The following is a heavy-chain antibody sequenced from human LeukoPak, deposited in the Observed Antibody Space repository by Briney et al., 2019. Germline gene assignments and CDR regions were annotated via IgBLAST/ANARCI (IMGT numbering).Heavy chain of an antibody. Sequence: SETLSLTCTVSGGSISSYYWSWIRQPAGKGLEWIGRIYTSGSTNYNPSLKSRVTMSVDTSKNQFSLKLSSVTAADTAVYYCAREQGVSGYYDGSSLSAIDYWGQGTLVTVSS. CDR3: AREQGVSGYYDGSSLSAIDY. J-gene: IGHJ4*02. CDR1: GGSISSYY. D-gene: IGHD3-22*01. CDR2: IYTSGST. V-gene: IGHV4-4*07.